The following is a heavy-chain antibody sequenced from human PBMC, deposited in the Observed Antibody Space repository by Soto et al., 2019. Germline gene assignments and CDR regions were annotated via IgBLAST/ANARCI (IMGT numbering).Heavy chain of an antibody. V-gene: IGHV4-4*02. CDR3: ARESVVVAAKVYYGMDV. CDR2: IYHSGST. J-gene: IGHJ6*02. CDR1: GGSISSSNW. D-gene: IGHD2-15*01. Sequence: SETLSLTCAVSGGSISSSNWWSWVRQPPGKGLEWIGEIYHSGSTNYNPSLKSRVTISVDKSKNQFSLKLSSVTAADTAVYYCARESVVVAAKVYYGMDVWGQGTTVTVSS.